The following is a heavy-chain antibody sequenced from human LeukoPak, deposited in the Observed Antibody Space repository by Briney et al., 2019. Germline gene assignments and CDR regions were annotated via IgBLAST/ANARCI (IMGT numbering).Heavy chain of an antibody. CDR3: ARSAYSSSWLLDY. J-gene: IGHJ4*02. CDR1: GFTFSDYY. D-gene: IGHD6-13*01. V-gene: IGHV3-11*04. Sequence: PGGSLRLSCAASGFTFSDYYMSWIRQAPGKGLKWVSYISSSGSTIYYADSVKGRFTISRDNAKNSLYLQMNSLRAEDTAVYYCARSAYSSSWLLDYWGQGTLVTVSS. CDR2: ISSSGSTI.